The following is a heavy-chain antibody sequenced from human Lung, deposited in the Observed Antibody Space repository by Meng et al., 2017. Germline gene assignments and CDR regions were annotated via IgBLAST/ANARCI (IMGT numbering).Heavy chain of an antibody. Sequence: QVQRVRAGAEVKKPVASVKVSCKPSGYNFPDYYIHWVRQAPGQGLEWMGRINPKSGDTHYAQKFQARVTMTGDTSISTAYMELSGLRSDDTAMYYCARDEDISAAGKLFGDYWGQGTLVTVSS. CDR2: INPKSGDT. J-gene: IGHJ4*02. CDR3: ARDEDISAAGKLFGDY. V-gene: IGHV1-2*06. CDR1: GYNFPDYY. D-gene: IGHD6-25*01.